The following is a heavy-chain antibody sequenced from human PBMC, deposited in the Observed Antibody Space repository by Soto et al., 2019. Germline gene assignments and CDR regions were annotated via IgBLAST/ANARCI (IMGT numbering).Heavy chain of an antibody. D-gene: IGHD4-17*01. CDR1: GFTFSSYG. J-gene: IGHJ6*02. V-gene: IGHV3-33*01. Sequence: GGSLRLSCAASGFTFSSYGMHWVRQAPGKGLEWVAVIWYDGSNKYYADSVKGRFTISRDNSKNTLYLQMNSLRAEDTAVYYCARDGVRDYGDYYYYGMDVWGQGTTVTVSS. CDR3: ARDGVRDYGDYYYYGMDV. CDR2: IWYDGSNK.